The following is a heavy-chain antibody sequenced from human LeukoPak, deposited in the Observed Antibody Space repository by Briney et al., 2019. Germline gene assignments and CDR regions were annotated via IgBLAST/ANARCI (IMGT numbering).Heavy chain of an antibody. CDR3: ARSIYCSSTSCPGDAFDI. CDR1: GFTFSSYD. Sequence: GGSLRLSCAASGFTFSSYDMHWVRQATGKGLEWVSAIGTAGDTYYPGSVKGRFTISRENAKNSLYLQMNSLRAGDTAVYYCARSIYCSSTSCPGDAFDIWGQGTMVTVS. V-gene: IGHV3-13*01. D-gene: IGHD2-2*01. J-gene: IGHJ3*02. CDR2: IGTAGDT.